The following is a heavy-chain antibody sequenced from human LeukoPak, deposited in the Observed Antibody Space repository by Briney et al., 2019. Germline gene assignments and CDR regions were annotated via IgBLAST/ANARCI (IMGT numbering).Heavy chain of an antibody. Sequence: PGRSLRLSCAASGFTFSSYTIHWVRQAPGKGLEWVAVISYDGSNKHYADSVKGRFTISRDNSKNTLYLQMNSLRAEDTAVYYCARDPARTVFGVVMNYYYMDVWGKGTTVTVSS. CDR3: ARDPARTVFGVVMNYYYMDV. D-gene: IGHD3-3*01. CDR1: GFTFSSYT. V-gene: IGHV3-30-3*01. CDR2: ISYDGSNK. J-gene: IGHJ6*03.